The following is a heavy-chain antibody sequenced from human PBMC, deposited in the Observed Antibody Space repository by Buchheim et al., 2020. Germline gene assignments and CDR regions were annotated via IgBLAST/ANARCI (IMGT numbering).Heavy chain of an antibody. CDR1: GGSISRTIYY. CDR3: ASPFTSSYDFDY. D-gene: IGHD3-16*01. V-gene: IGHV4-39*01. Sequence: QLQLQESGPGLVKPSETLSLTCSVSGGSISRTIYYWGWIRQPPGKWLEWIGSIYHDGSSYYNPSLKSRVTLSADTSKNQFSLKLSSVTAADTAVYYCASPFTSSYDFDYWGQGTL. CDR2: IYHDGSS. J-gene: IGHJ4*02.